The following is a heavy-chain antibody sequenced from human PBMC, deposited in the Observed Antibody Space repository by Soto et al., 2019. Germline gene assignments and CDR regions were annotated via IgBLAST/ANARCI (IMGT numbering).Heavy chain of an antibody. Sequence: APVKVSCKASGYTFTGYYMHWVQQAPGQGLEWMGMINPNSGSTSYAQKFQGRVTMTRDTSTSTVYMELSSLRSEDTAVYYCARGGGLYYYGSGSQSRTGYYSGMDVWGQGTTVTVS. V-gene: IGHV1-46*01. D-gene: IGHD3-10*01. CDR2: INPNSGST. J-gene: IGHJ6*02. CDR3: ARGGGLYYYGSGSQSRTGYYSGMDV. CDR1: GYTFTGYY.